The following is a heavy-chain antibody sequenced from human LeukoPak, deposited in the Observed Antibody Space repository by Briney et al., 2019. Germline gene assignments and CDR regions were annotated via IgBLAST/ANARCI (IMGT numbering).Heavy chain of an antibody. J-gene: IGHJ3*02. V-gene: IGHV4-59*01. D-gene: IGHD5-18*01. CDR3: ARSRSGYSYDHAAFEI. Sequence: SETLSLTCTVSGGSISTYYWSWIRQPPGKGLEWIAYIDYRGSTSYNPSLRSRVTISVDTSRNQFSLKLSSVTAADTAVYYCARSRSGYSYDHAAFEIWGQGTVVTVSS. CDR1: GGSISTYY. CDR2: IDYRGST.